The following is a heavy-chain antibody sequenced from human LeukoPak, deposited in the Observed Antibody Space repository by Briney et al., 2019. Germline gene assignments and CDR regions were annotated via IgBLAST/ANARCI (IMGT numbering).Heavy chain of an antibody. J-gene: IGHJ4*02. CDR2: ISGSGGST. CDR1: GFTFSSYA. D-gene: IGHD6-13*01. CDR3: ASYSSSWYMFFDY. Sequence: PGGPLRLSCAASGFTFSSYAMSWVRQAPGKGLEWVSAISGSGGSTYYADSVKGRFTISRDNSKNTLYLQMNSLRAKDTAVYYCASYSSSWYMFFDYWGQGTLVTVSS. V-gene: IGHV3-23*01.